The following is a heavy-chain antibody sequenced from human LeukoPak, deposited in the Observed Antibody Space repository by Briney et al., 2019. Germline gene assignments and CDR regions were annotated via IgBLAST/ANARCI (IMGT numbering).Heavy chain of an antibody. CDR2: ISYDGSNK. Sequence: GGSLRLSCAASGFTFSSYAMHWVRQAPGKGLEWVAVISYDGSNKYYADSVKGRFTISRDNSKNTLYLQMNSLRAEDTAVYYCAKLTGDDFWSGYEYYFDYWGQGTLVTVSS. CDR3: AKLTGDDFWSGYEYYFDY. CDR1: GFTFSSYA. D-gene: IGHD3-3*01. V-gene: IGHV3-30-3*02. J-gene: IGHJ4*02.